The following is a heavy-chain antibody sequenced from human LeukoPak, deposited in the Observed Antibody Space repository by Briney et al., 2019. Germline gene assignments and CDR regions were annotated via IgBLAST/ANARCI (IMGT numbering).Heavy chain of an antibody. CDR2: LRTDGSDK. V-gene: IGHV3-7*01. J-gene: IGHJ5*02. D-gene: IGHD3-3*01. CDR3: ARDAYDDASES. CDR1: GFTFSDYW. Sequence: PGGSLRLSCTGSGFTFSDYWMTWARQAPGKGLEWVANLRTDGSDKYYVDSVKGRFTISRDNAKKLVYLQMNSLRAEETAVYYCARDAYDDASESWGQGTLVTVSS.